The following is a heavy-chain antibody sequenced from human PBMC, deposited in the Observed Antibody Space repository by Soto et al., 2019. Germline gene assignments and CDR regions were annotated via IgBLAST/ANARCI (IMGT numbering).Heavy chain of an antibody. J-gene: IGHJ3*02. CDR2: IHSDGSST. D-gene: IGHD1-26*01. CDR1: GFTFSYCW. V-gene: IGHV3-74*01. Sequence: EVPLVESGGGLVQPGESLRLSCVASGFTFSYCWMHWVRQGPGKGLVWVSRIHSDGSSTTYADSVKGRFTISRDNAKNTLYLQMNSLRAEDTAVYYCARGDRGAVDIWGQGTVVTVSS. CDR3: ARGDRGAVDI.